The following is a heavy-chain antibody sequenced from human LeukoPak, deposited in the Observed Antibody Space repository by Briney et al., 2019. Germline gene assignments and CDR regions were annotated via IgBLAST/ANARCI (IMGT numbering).Heavy chain of an antibody. CDR3: XXXSXTWPYWYFDL. CDR1: GGSDSSGDYS. CDR2: ISHSGST. J-gene: IGHJ2*01. V-gene: IGHV4-30-2*01. Sequence: SETLSLTCAVSGGSDSSGDYSWSWIRQPPGKGLEWIGYISHSGSTYYKPSLKSRVTISVDRSKNQFSLKLTSVTAADTAVYYXXXXSXTWPYWYFDLWGRGTLVTVSS.